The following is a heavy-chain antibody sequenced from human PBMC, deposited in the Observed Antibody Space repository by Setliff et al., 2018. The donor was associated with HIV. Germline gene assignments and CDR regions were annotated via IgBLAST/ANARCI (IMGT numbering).Heavy chain of an antibody. CDR2: INPNSGGT. Sequence: ASLKVSCKASGYTVTGYYMHWVRQAPGQGLEWMGWINPNSGGTNYAQKFQRRVTMTRDTSISTAYMELSRLRSEDTAVYYCARLRINDYWGQGNPVTVSS. CDR3: ARLRINDY. J-gene: IGHJ4*02. CDR1: GYTVTGYY. V-gene: IGHV1-2*02.